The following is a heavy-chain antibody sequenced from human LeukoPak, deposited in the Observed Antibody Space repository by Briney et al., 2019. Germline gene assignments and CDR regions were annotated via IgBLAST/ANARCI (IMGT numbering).Heavy chain of an antibody. CDR2: INPNSGGT. CDR1: GGTFSSYA. V-gene: IGHV1-2*04. Sequence: ASVKVSCKASGGTFSSYAISWVRQAPGQGLEWMGWINPNSGGTNYAQKFQGWVTMTRDTSISTAYMELSRLRSDDTAVYYCARGRSGSYSLFADYWGQGTLVTVSS. D-gene: IGHD1-26*01. J-gene: IGHJ4*02. CDR3: ARGRSGSYSLFADY.